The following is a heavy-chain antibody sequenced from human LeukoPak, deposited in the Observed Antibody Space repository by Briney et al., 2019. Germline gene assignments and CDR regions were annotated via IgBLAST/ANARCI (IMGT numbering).Heavy chain of an antibody. Sequence: GGSLRLSCAASGFTFSSYAMSWVRQAPGKGLEWVSAISGSGGSTYYADSVKGRFTISRDNSKNTLYLQMNSLRAEDTAVYYCATGGELNWYFDLWGRGTLVTVSS. D-gene: IGHD1-26*01. CDR3: ATGGELNWYFDL. CDR2: ISGSGGST. V-gene: IGHV3-23*01. J-gene: IGHJ2*01. CDR1: GFTFSSYA.